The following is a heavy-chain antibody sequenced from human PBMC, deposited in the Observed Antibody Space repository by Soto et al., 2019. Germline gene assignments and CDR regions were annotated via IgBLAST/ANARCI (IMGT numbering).Heavy chain of an antibody. CDR2: ISSSSSYI. D-gene: IGHD3-9*01. V-gene: IGHV3-11*06. Sequence: PGGSLRLSCAASGFTFSDYYMSWIRQAPGKGLEWVSYISSSSSYIYYADSVKGRFTISRDNAKNSLYLQMNSLRAEDTAVYYCAKLGLTPRYFDWLLAAPSKPSDYWGQGTLVTVSS. J-gene: IGHJ4*02. CDR1: GFTFSDYY. CDR3: AKLGLTPRYFDWLLAAPSKPSDY.